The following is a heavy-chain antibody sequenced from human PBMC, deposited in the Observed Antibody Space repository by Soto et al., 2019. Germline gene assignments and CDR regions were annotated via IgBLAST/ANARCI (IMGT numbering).Heavy chain of an antibody. CDR3: ARRNFGSSMPYNWFDP. CDR1: GGSISSSSYY. CDR2: IYYSGCT. J-gene: IGHJ5*02. D-gene: IGHD6-6*01. Sequence: TSETLSLTCTVSGGSISSSSYYWGWIRQPPGKGLEWIGSIYYSGCTYYNPSLKSRVTISVDTSKNQFSLKLSSVTAADTAVYYCARRNFGSSMPYNWFDPWGQGALVTVSS. V-gene: IGHV4-39*01.